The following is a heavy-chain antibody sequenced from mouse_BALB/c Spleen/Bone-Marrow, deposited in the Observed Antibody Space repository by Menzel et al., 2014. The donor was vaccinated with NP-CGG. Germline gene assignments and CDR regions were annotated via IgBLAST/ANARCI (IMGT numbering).Heavy chain of an antibody. V-gene: IGHV1-7*01. Sequence: QVQLQQPGAELAKPGASVKMSCKASGYTFTSYWMHWVKQRPGQGLEWIGYINPSTGYTEYNQKFKDKATLTADKSSSTAYMQLSSLTSEDSAVYFCARGRFAYWGQGTQVTVSA. CDR2: INPSTGYT. J-gene: IGHJ3*01. CDR3: ARGRFAY. CDR1: GYTFTSYW.